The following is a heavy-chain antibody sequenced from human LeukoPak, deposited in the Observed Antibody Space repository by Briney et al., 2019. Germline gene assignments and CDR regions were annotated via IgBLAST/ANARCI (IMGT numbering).Heavy chain of an antibody. Sequence: SETLSLTCTVSGGSIISSGFYWGWIRQPPGKGLEWSGSVYNNRNAYYSPSLKSRVNISVDTSKNQFSLKVDSVTAADTAIFYCARLSQISGAMYALDPWGQGILVTVSS. J-gene: IGHJ5*02. D-gene: IGHD6-25*01. V-gene: IGHV4-39*01. CDR3: ARLSQISGAMYALDP. CDR1: GGSIISSGFY. CDR2: VYNNRNA.